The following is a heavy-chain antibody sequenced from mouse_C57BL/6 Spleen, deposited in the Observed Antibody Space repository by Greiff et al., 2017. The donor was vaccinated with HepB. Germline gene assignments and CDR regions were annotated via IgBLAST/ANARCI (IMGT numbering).Heavy chain of an antibody. Sequence: QVQLQQPGAELVKPGASVKLSCKASGYTFTSYWMHWVKQRPGQGLEWIGMIHPNSGSTNYNEKFKSKATLTVDKSSSTAYMQLSSLTSEDSAVYYCAPITTVAEPPAYWGQGTLVTVSA. V-gene: IGHV1-64*01. CDR3: APITTVAEPPAY. D-gene: IGHD1-1*01. CDR1: GYTFTSYW. CDR2: IHPNSGST. J-gene: IGHJ3*01.